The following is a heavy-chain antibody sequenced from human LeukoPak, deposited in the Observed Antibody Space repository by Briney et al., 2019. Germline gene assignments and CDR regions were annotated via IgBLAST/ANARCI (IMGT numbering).Heavy chain of an antibody. D-gene: IGHD1-26*01. CDR2: INHSGST. J-gene: IGHJ4*02. Sequence: SETLSLTCTVSGGSISSYYWSWIRQPAGKGLEWIGEINHSGSTNYNPSLKSRVTISVDTSKNQFSLKLSSVTAADTAVYYCARGLVGATSGPFDYWGQGTLVTVSS. CDR3: ARGLVGATSGPFDY. V-gene: IGHV4-34*01. CDR1: GGSISSYY.